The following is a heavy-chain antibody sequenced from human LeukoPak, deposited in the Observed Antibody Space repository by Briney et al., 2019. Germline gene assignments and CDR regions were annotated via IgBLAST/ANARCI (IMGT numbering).Heavy chain of an antibody. CDR1: GFTFSSYG. D-gene: IGHD6-6*01. CDR2: IRYDGSNK. CDR3: AKVANFGLSAYTSSLDAFDL. Sequence: GGSLRLSCAASGFTFSSYGMHWVRQAPGKGLEWVAFIRYDGSNKFYADSVKGRFTISRDNSKNTLYLQMNSLRAEDTAVYYCAKVANFGLSAYTSSLDAFDLWGQGTMVTVSS. J-gene: IGHJ3*01. V-gene: IGHV3-30*02.